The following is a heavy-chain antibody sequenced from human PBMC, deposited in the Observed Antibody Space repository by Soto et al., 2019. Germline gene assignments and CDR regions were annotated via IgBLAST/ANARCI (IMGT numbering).Heavy chain of an antibody. CDR3: AIGNNHYYHSNTQPFDY. D-gene: IGHD3-22*01. Sequence: QVQLVESGGGVVQPGRSLRLSCAASGFTFSSYGMHWVRQAPGKGLEWVAVIWYDGSNKYYADSVKGRFTISRDNSKNTLYLQMNSLRAEDTAVYYCAIGNNHYYHSNTQPFDYWGQGTLVTVSS. CDR2: IWYDGSNK. V-gene: IGHV3-33*01. CDR1: GFTFSSYG. J-gene: IGHJ4*02.